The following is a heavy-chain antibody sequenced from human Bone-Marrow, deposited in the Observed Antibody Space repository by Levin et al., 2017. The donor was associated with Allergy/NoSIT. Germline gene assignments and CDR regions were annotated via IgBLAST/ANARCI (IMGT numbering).Heavy chain of an antibody. V-gene: IGHV4-30-4*01. CDR3: GRAIPATDDFDI. CDR1: GDSMNTNEHY. J-gene: IGHJ3*02. Sequence: SQTLSLTCSVSGDSMNTNEHYWGWIRQSPGKGLEWIAYIYYSGTAYYNPSLKSRVSISVDTSKKQFSLKVASLTASDTALYCCGRAIPATDDFDIWGRGTVVTVSS. D-gene: IGHD2-2*02. CDR2: IYYSGTA.